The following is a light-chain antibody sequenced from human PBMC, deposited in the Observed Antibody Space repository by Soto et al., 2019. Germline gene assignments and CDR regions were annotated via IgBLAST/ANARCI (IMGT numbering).Light chain of an antibody. V-gene: IGKV1-8*01. CDR3: QQYYSYPLT. CDR2: AAS. CDR1: QGISSY. Sequence: AIRMTQSPSSFSASTGDRVTITCRASQGISSYLAWYQQKPGKAPKLQIYAASTLQSGVPSRFSGSGSGTDFTLTISCLQSEDFATYYCQQYYSYPLTFGPGTKVDIK. J-gene: IGKJ3*01.